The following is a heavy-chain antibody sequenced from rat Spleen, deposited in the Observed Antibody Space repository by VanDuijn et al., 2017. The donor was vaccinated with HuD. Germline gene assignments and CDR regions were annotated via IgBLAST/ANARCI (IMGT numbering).Heavy chain of an antibody. Sequence: EVQLVESGGGLVQPGRSMKLSCTALGFTFSNYYMAWVRQAPTKALEWVASISPSGGRTNFRDSVKGRFTISRDNAESTLYLQMDSLRSEDTATYYCTTVLQGHGFAYWGQGTLVTVSS. CDR3: TTVLQGHGFAY. J-gene: IGHJ3*01. D-gene: IGHD1-1*01. CDR2: ISPSGGRT. CDR1: GFTFSNYY. V-gene: IGHV5-25*01.